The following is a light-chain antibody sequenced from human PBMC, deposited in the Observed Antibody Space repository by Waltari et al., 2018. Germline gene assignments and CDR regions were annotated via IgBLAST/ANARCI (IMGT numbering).Light chain of an antibody. CDR1: QSLVHRDGNTY. CDR2: KFS. V-gene: IGKV2-30*02. CDR3: MQGTHWPPWT. Sequence: DVVMTQSPLSLPVTLGQPASISCRSSQSLVHRDGNTYLSWFQQRPGQSPRRLIYKFSNRDSGVPDRFSGSGSGTDFTLKISSVEAEDVGVYYCMQGTHWPPWTFGQGTKVEIQ. J-gene: IGKJ1*01.